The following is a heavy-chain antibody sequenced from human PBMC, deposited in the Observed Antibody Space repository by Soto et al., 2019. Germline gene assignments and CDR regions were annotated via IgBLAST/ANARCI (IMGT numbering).Heavy chain of an antibody. D-gene: IGHD6-13*01. J-gene: IGHJ5*02. Sequence: QVQVVQSGAEVKKPGASVKVSCKSSGYTFTGYYMHWVRQAPGQGLEWMGWINPNSGGINYAQKFQGRVTMTRDTSISTAYMELNRLTSDDTAVYYCARGTPAWAAGGHNWFDPWGQGTLVTVSS. V-gene: IGHV1-2*02. CDR1: GYTFTGYY. CDR2: INPNSGGI. CDR3: ARGTPAWAAGGHNWFDP.